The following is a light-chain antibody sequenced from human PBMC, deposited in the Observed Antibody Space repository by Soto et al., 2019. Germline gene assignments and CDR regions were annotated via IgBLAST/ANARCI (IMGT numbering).Light chain of an antibody. V-gene: IGKV3-15*01. J-gene: IGKJ1*01. CDR3: QQYNNWPPVT. CDR1: QSISSD. CDR2: GAS. Sequence: EIVMTQSPATLSVSPGERATLSCRASQSISSDVAWYQQKPGQAPRLLIYGASTTATGIPARFRGSGSGTEFTLTISSLQSEDFAVYYCQQYNNWPPVTFGQGTKVDIK.